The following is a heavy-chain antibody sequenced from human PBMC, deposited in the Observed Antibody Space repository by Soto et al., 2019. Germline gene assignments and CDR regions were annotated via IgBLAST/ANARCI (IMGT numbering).Heavy chain of an antibody. D-gene: IGHD2-15*01. CDR1: GFTFSNYG. J-gene: IGHJ4*02. CDR3: AKGYCSGGSCYSPFDY. CDR2: ISYDGSNK. V-gene: IGHV3-30*18. Sequence: QVQLVESGGGVVQPGTSLRLSCAASGFTFSNYGMHWVRQAPGKGLEWGTLISYDGSNKYYADSVKGRFTISRDSSKNSLYLQMNSLRAEDTAVYYCAKGYCSGGSCYSPFDYWGEGTLVTVSS.